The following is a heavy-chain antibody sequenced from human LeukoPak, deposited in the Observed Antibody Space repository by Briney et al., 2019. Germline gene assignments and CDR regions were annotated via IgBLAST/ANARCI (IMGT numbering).Heavy chain of an antibody. D-gene: IGHD4-17*01. CDR3: ARLRNYGVGRPAFDI. J-gene: IGHJ3*02. CDR2: IYYSGST. CDR1: GGSISSYY. V-gene: IGHV4-59*12. Sequence: SETLSLTCTVSGGSISSYYWSWIRQPPGKGLEWIGYIYYSGSTNYNPSLKSRVTISVDTSKNQFSLKLSSVTAADTAVYYCARLRNYGVGRPAFDIWGQGTMVTVSS.